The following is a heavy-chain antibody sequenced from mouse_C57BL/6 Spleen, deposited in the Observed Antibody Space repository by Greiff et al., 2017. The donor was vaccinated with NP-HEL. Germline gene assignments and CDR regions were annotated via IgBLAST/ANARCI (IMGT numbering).Heavy chain of an antibody. CDR3: ARGRWLPSEV. J-gene: IGHJ1*03. Sequence: QVQLQQPGAELVKPGASVKLSCKASGYTFTSYWMQWVKQRPGQGLEWIGEIAPSDSYTNYNQKFKGKATLTVDTSSSTAYMQLSSLTSEDSAVYYCARGRWLPSEVWGTGTTVTVSS. V-gene: IGHV1-50*01. CDR1: GYTFTSYW. CDR2: IAPSDSYT. D-gene: IGHD2-2*01.